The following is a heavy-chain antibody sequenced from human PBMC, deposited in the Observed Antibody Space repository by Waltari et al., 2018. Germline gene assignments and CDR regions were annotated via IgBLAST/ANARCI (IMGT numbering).Heavy chain of an antibody. CDR1: GYSISSGYY. D-gene: IGHD6-19*01. Sequence: QVQLQESGPGLVKPSETLSLTCAVSGYSISSGYYWGWIRQPPGKGLEWIGSIYHSGRTYYNPSLKSRVTISVDTSKNQFSLKLSSVTAADTAVYYCARPYSSGWLNWFDPWGQGTLVTVSS. V-gene: IGHV4-38-2*01. CDR3: ARPYSSGWLNWFDP. J-gene: IGHJ5*02. CDR2: IYHSGRT.